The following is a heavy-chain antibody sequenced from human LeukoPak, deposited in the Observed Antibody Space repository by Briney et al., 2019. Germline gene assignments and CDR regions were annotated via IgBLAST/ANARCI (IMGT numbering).Heavy chain of an antibody. D-gene: IGHD3-10*01. V-gene: IGHV3-30-3*01. CDR3: ARGAAIGSFDY. Sequence: GGSLRLSCAASGFTFSSYAMHWVRQAPGKGLEWVAVISYDGSNKYYADSVKGRFTISRGNSKNTLYLQMNSLRAEDTAVYYCARGAAIGSFDYWGQGTLVTVSS. CDR1: GFTFSSYA. J-gene: IGHJ4*02. CDR2: ISYDGSNK.